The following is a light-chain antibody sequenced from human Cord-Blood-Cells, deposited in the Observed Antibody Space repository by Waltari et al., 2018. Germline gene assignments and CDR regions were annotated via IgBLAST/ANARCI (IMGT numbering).Light chain of an antibody. V-gene: IGKV3-15*01. CDR1: QSVSSN. Sequence: EIVMTQSPATLSVSPGERATLSCRASQSVSSNLAWYQQKPGRAPRLLIYGASTRATGIPARFRGSGSGTEFTLTISSLQSEDFAVYYCQQYNNWWTFGQGTKVEIK. CDR2: GAS. CDR3: QQYNNWWT. J-gene: IGKJ1*01.